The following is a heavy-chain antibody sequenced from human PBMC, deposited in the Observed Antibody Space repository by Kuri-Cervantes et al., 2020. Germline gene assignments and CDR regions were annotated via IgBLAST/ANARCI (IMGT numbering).Heavy chain of an antibody. Sequence: ASVKVSCKGSGYSFTGYYMHWLRQAPGQGLEWMGWINPNSGGTKYAQKFQGRVTMTRDTSISTAYLELTRLRSDDTAVYYCASSVAARPFVNWIDPWGQGTLVTVSS. CDR1: GYSFTGYY. V-gene: IGHV1-2*02. J-gene: IGHJ5*02. D-gene: IGHD6-6*01. CDR3: ASSVAARPFVNWIDP. CDR2: INPNSGGT.